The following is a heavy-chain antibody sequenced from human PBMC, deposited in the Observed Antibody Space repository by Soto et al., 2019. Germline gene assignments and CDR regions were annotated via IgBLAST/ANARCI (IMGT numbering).Heavy chain of an antibody. CDR1: GGSFSGYY. J-gene: IGHJ4*02. Sequence: PSETLSLTCAVYGGSFSGYYWSWIRQPPGKGLEWIGEINHSGSTNYNPSLKSRVTISVDTSKNQFSLKLSSVTAADTAVYYCARGTTEQWLVFDYWGQGTLVTRLL. CDR3: ARGTTEQWLVFDY. V-gene: IGHV4-34*01. CDR2: INHSGST. D-gene: IGHD6-19*01.